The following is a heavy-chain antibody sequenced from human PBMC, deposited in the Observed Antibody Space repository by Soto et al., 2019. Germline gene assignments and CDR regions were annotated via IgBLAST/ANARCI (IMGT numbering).Heavy chain of an antibody. CDR3: AKGGLAAAGNYYYGMDV. D-gene: IGHD6-13*01. V-gene: IGHV1-46*01. CDR1: GYTFTSYY. CDR2: INPSGGST. Sequence: GASVKVSCKASGYTFTSYYMHWVRQAPGQGLEWMGIINPSGGSTSYAQKFQGRVTMTRDTSTSTVYMELSSLRSEDTAVYYCAKGGLAAAGNYYYGMDVWGQGTTVTVS. J-gene: IGHJ6*02.